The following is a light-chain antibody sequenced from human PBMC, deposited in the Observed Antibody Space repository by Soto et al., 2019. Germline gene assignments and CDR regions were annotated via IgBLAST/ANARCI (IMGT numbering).Light chain of an antibody. CDR3: SSYTSSSTLV. J-gene: IGLJ3*02. CDR2: DVS. V-gene: IGLV2-14*01. CDR1: SSDVGGYNY. Sequence: QSVLTQPASVSGSPGQSITISCTGTSSDVGGYNYVSWYQQHPGKAPKLMIYDVSNRPSGVSNRFSGSKSGNTASLTISGLQAEEEADYYCSSYTSSSTLVLGGGTKLTVL.